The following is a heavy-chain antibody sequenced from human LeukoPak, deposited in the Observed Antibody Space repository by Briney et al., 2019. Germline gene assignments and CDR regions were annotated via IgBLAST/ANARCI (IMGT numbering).Heavy chain of an antibody. CDR2: INHSGST. Sequence: ETLSLTCAVYGGSFSGYYWSWIRQPPGKGLKWIGEINHSGSTNYNPSLKSRVTISVDTSKNQFSLKLSSVTAADTAVYYCARGGVPGHTMIVVEKYNWFDPWGQGTLVTVSS. CDR1: GGSFSGYY. D-gene: IGHD3-22*01. V-gene: IGHV4-34*01. J-gene: IGHJ5*02. CDR3: ARGGVPGHTMIVVEKYNWFDP.